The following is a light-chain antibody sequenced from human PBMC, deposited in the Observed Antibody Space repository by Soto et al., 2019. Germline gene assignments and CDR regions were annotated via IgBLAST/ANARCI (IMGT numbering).Light chain of an antibody. J-gene: IGKJ5*01. CDR2: GAS. CDR1: QSVSSKY. CDR3: QHYGSSPPIT. Sequence: EVVLTQSPGTLSLSPGERATLSCRASQSVSSKYLAWYQKKPGQAPRFLIYGASSRATGIPDRFSGSGSGTDFTLTITRLEPEDFAVYYCQHYGSSPPITFGQGTRLEI. V-gene: IGKV3-20*01.